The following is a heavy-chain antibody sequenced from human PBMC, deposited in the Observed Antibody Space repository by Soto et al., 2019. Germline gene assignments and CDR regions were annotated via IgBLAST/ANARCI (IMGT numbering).Heavy chain of an antibody. CDR3: VKDLNYDFLSGYHYYALEN. Sequence: EVQLLESGGGLSLPGGSLRLSCAASGFTFNSYAMTWVRQAPGKGLEWVAGISGNGRKTSYADSVKGRFSISRDNSKKTLFLDVNRLGAEDTAIYYCVKDLNYDFLSGYHYYALENWGQGTTVTVTS. CDR1: GFTFNSYA. CDR2: ISGNGRKT. D-gene: IGHD3-3*01. J-gene: IGHJ6*02. V-gene: IGHV3-23*01.